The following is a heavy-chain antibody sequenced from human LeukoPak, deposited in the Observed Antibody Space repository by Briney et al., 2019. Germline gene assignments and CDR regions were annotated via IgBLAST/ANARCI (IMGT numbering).Heavy chain of an antibody. CDR2: MNPNSGNT. D-gene: IGHD3-3*01. J-gene: IGHJ5*02. V-gene: IGHV1-8*02. Sequence: GSVKVSCKASGGTFSSYAISWVRQAPGQGLEWMGWMNPNSGNTGYAQKFQGRVTMTRNTSISTAYMELSSLRSEDTAVYYCARDQYYDFWSGYYAGVGFDPWGQGTLVTVSS. CDR3: ARDQYYDFWSGYYAGVGFDP. CDR1: GGTFSSYA.